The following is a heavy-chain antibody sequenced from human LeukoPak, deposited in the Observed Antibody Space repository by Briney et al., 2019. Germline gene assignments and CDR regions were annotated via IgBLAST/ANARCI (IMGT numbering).Heavy chain of an antibody. CDR3: ARVSMVVRGVVDY. CDR2: IYSGGST. CDR1: GFTFSSYS. V-gene: IGHV3-66*01. D-gene: IGHD3-10*01. Sequence: PGGSLRLSCAASGFTFSSYSMNWVRQAPGKGLEWVSVIYSGGSTYYADSVKGRFTISRDNSKNTLYLQMNSLRAEDTAVYYCARVSMVVRGVVDYWGQGTLVTVSS. J-gene: IGHJ4*02.